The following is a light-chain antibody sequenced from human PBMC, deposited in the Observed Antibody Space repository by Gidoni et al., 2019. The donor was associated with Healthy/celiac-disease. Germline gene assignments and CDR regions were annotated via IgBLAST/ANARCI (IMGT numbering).Light chain of an antibody. Sequence: SSELTQDSAVSVALGKTVRITRQGDSLRSYYATRYQQKPGQAPVLVIYSKNNRPAGIPDRFSGSRSGNTASLTITGAQAEDEADYYCNSRDSSGNLVVFGGGTKLTVL. J-gene: IGLJ2*01. CDR1: SLRSYY. CDR3: NSRDSSGNLVV. V-gene: IGLV3-19*01. CDR2: SKN.